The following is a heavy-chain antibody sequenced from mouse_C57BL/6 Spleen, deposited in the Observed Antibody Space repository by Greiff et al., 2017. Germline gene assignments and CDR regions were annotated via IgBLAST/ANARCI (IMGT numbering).Heavy chain of an antibody. CDR2: INPNNGGT. CDR1: GYTFTDYY. CDR3: ARGYWDEGVFDY. Sequence: EVQLQQSGPELVKPGASVKISCKASGYTFTDYYMNWVKQSHGKSLEWIGDINPNNGGTSYNQKFKGKATLTVDKSSSTAYMELRSLTSEDSAVYYCARGYWDEGVFDYWGQGTTLTVSS. J-gene: IGHJ2*01. D-gene: IGHD4-1*01. V-gene: IGHV1-26*01.